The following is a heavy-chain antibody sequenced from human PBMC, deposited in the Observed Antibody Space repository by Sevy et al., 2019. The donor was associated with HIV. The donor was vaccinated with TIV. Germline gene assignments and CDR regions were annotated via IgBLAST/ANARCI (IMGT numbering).Heavy chain of an antibody. CDR3: ARVGFNWNDVDY. CDR2: IMPSGIT. CDR1: GGSLSGYY. Sequence: SETLSLTCAVYGGSLSGYYWSWIRQPPGKGLEWIGEIMPSGITNYNPSLKSRVSISIDTSKNQFSLKLSSVTAVDTAVYYCARVGFNWNDVDYWGQRTLVTVSS. D-gene: IGHD1-20*01. V-gene: IGHV4-34*12. J-gene: IGHJ4*02.